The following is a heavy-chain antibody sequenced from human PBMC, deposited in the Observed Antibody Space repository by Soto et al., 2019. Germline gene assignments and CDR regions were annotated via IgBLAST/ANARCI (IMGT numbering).Heavy chain of an antibody. CDR1: GGPFSGYY. CDR3: ARSAVIAVDY. D-gene: IGHD3-16*02. J-gene: IGHJ4*02. Sequence: SETLSLTCAVYGGPFSGYYWSWIRQPPGKGLEWIGEINHSGSTNYNPSLKSRVTISVDTSKNQFSLKLSSVTAADAAVYYCARSAVIAVDYWGQGTLVTVSS. V-gene: IGHV4-34*01. CDR2: INHSGST.